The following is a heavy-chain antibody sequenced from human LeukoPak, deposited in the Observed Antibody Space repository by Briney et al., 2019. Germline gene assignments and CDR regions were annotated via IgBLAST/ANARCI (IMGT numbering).Heavy chain of an antibody. D-gene: IGHD2-2*01. J-gene: IGHJ5*02. CDR2: IYYSGST. V-gene: IGHV4-59*08. CDR1: GGSISSYY. Sequence: SETLSLTCTVSGGSISSYYWSWIRQPPGKGLEWIGYIYYSGSTNYNPSLKSRVTISVDTSKNQFSLKLSSVTAADTAVYYCARQDRYCSSTSCQPVSWFDPWGRGTLVTVSS. CDR3: ARQDRYCSSTSCQPVSWFDP.